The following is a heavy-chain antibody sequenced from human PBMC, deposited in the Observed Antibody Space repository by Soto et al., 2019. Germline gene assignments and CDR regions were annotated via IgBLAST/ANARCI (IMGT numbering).Heavy chain of an antibody. J-gene: IGHJ6*02. V-gene: IGHV1-46*01. CDR1: GYTFTSYY. CDR2: INPSGGST. D-gene: IGHD3-3*01. Sequence: ASVKVSCKASGYTFTSYYMHWVRQAPGQGLEWMGIINPSGGSTSYAQKFQGRVTMTRDTSTSTVYMELSSLRSEDTAVYYCARDSTIFGPRYGMDVWGQGTTVTVSS. CDR3: ARDSTIFGPRYGMDV.